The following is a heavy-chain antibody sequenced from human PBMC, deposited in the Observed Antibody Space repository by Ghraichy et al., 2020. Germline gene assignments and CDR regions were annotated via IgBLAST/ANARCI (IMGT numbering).Heavy chain of an antibody. D-gene: IGHD6-13*01. CDR3: ARDPMVAAAGLLGWFDP. CDR1: GYTFTSYD. J-gene: IGHJ5*02. CDR2: MNPNSGNT. Sequence: ASVKVSCKASGYTFTSYDINWVRQATGQGLEWMGWMNPNSGNTGYAQKFQGRVTMTRNTSISTAYMELSSLRSEDTAVYYCARDPMVAAAGLLGWFDPWGQGTLVTVSS. V-gene: IGHV1-8*01.